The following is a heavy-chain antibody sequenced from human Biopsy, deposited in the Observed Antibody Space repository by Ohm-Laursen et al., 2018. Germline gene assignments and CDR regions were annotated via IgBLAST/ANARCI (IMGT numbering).Heavy chain of an antibody. D-gene: IGHD6-19*01. Sequence: ASVKASCKASGFSFTGYYIHWVRQAPGQGLEWMGWISPKSGDTNYAHKFQGNITMTRDTSMSTAYMEMSRLRCDDTAVHYCALQSVAQMKNFDYWGQGTLVTVSS. V-gene: IGHV1-2*02. CDR1: GFSFTGYY. CDR3: ALQSVAQMKNFDY. CDR2: ISPKSGDT. J-gene: IGHJ4*02.